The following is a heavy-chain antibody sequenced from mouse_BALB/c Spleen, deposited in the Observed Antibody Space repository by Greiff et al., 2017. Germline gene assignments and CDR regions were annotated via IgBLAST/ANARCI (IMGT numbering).Heavy chain of an antibody. J-gene: IGHJ3*01. V-gene: IGHV1-9*01. CDR3: ARKGGDYDSAWLAY. Sequence: QVQLQQSGAELMKPGASVKISCKATGYTFSSYWIEWVKQRPGHGLEWIGEILPGSGSTNYNEKFKGKATFTADTSSNTAYMQLSSLTSEDSAVYYCARKGGDYDSAWLAYWGQGTLVTVSA. D-gene: IGHD2-4*01. CDR2: ILPGSGST. CDR1: GYTFSSYW.